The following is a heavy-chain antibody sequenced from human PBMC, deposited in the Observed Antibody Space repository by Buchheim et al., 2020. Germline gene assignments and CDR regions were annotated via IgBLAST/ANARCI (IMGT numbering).Heavy chain of an antibody. V-gene: IGHV3-30*18. D-gene: IGHD7-27*01. Sequence: QVQLVESGGGVVQPGRSLRLSCAASGFTFSSCGMHWVRQAPGKGLEWVAVISYDGSNKYYADSVKGRFTISRDNSKNTLYLQMNSLRAEDTAVYYCAKIHLTGHWGQGTL. CDR2: ISYDGSNK. CDR3: AKIHLTGH. J-gene: IGHJ4*02. CDR1: GFTFSSCG.